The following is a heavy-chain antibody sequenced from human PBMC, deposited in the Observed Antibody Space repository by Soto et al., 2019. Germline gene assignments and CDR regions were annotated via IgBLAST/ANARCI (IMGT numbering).Heavy chain of an antibody. J-gene: IGHJ3*02. CDR3: ARLKQRGYSGYDTPNAFDI. CDR2: IYPGDSDT. CDR1: GYSFTSYW. D-gene: IGHD5-12*01. V-gene: IGHV5-51*01. Sequence: PGESLKISCKGSGYSFTSYWIGWVRQMPGKGLEWMGIIYPGDSDTRYSPSFQGQVTISADKSISTAYLQWSSLKASDTAMYYCARLKQRGYSGYDTPNAFDIWGKGTMVTVSS.